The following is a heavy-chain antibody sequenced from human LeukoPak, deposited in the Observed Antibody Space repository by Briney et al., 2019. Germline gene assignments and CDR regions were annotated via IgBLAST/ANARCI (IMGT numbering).Heavy chain of an antibody. CDR3: ARPIPTWEGAFDY. CDR2: IIPIFGTA. Sequence: SVKVSCKASGGTFSSYAISWVRQAPGQGLEWMGGIIPIFGTANYAQKFRGRVTITADKSTSTAYMEPRSLRSEDTAVYYCARPIPTWEGAFDYWGQGTLVTVSS. J-gene: IGHJ4*02. CDR1: GGTFSSYA. V-gene: IGHV1-69*06. D-gene: IGHD1-26*01.